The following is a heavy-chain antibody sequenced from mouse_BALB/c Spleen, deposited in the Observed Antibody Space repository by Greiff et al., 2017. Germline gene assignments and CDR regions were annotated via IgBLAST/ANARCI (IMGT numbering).Heavy chain of an antibody. CDR1: GFTFSSYT. J-gene: IGHJ4*01. D-gene: IGHD1-1*01. CDR3: TRNSYYGSSYVGAMDY. Sequence: EVKLVESGGGLVKPGGSLKLSCAASGFTFSSYTMSWVRQTPEKRLEWVATISSGGSYTYYPDSVKGRFTISRDNAKNTLYLQMSSLKSEDTAMYYCTRNSYYGSSYVGAMDYWGQGTSVTVSS. V-gene: IGHV5-6-4*01. CDR2: ISSGGSYT.